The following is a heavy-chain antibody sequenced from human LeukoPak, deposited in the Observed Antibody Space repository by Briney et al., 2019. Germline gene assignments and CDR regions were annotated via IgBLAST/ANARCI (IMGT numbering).Heavy chain of an antibody. CDR3: ARGQRSCNSASCHLWYFDL. Sequence: GMSLRLSCAASGFTFFTYGMHWVRQAPGKGLEWVALIWYDGSEKYYADSVKGRFTIARDNSKTTLFLQMNSLRDEDTAVYYCARGQRSCNSASCHLWYFDLWGRGTLVSVSS. CDR1: GFTFFTYG. V-gene: IGHV3-33*01. D-gene: IGHD2-2*01. CDR2: IWYDGSEK. J-gene: IGHJ2*01.